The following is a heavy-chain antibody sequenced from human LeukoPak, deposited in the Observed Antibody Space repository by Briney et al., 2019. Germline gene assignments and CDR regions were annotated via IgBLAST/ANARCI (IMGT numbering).Heavy chain of an antibody. CDR3: TMLRGVIDPS. V-gene: IGHV3-66*01. CDR1: GFTFSSNY. CDR2: IYEDGST. D-gene: IGHD3-10*01. Sequence: GGSLRLSCAASGFTFSSNYMSWVHQAPGMGLEWVSVIYEDGSTNYADSVKGRFTISRDNSKNTVFLQMNSLRAEDTAVYYCTMLRGVIDPSWGQGTLVTVSS. J-gene: IGHJ5*02.